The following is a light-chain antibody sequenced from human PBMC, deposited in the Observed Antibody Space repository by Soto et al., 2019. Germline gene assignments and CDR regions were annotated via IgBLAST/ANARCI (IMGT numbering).Light chain of an antibody. Sequence: DIQLTQSPSAMSASVGDRVRITCGASQGINSYLAWFQQKPVKAPKVLIYDASSLESGVPSRFSGSGSGTEFTLTISSLQPDDFATYYCQQYNSYWTFGQGTKVDIK. CDR2: DAS. CDR1: QGINSY. CDR3: QQYNSYWT. V-gene: IGKV1-16*01. J-gene: IGKJ1*01.